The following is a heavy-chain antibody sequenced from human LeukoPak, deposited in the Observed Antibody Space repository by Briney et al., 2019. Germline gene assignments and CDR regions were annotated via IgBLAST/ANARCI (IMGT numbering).Heavy chain of an antibody. J-gene: IGHJ1*01. D-gene: IGHD3-10*01. CDR2: ISSSSSYI. CDR1: GFTFSSYS. Sequence: GGSLRLSCAASGFTFSSYSMNWVRQAPGKGLEWVSSISSSSSYIYYADSVKGRFTISRDNAKNSLYLQMNSLRAEDTAVYYCVRRGLIETEYLERWGQGTPVIVSS. V-gene: IGHV3-21*01. CDR3: VRRGLIETEYLER.